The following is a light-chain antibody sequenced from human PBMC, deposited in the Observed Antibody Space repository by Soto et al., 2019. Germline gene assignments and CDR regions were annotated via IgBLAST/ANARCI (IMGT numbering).Light chain of an antibody. J-gene: IGLJ1*01. CDR3: SSYAGSNQLNV. Sequence: QSALTQPASVTGSPGQSITISCTGTTSDVGAYNYVSWYQHHPGKAPKLMIYEVTKRPSGVPDRFSGSKSGDTASLTASGLQAEDEADYYCSSYAGSNQLNVFGTGTKVTVL. CDR1: TSDVGAYNY. CDR2: EVT. V-gene: IGLV2-8*01.